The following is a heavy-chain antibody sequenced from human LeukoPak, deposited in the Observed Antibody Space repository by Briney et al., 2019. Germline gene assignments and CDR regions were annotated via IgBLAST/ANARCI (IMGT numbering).Heavy chain of an antibody. CDR1: GGTFSSYA. CDR3: ARATYYYDSSGFDFDY. V-gene: IGHV1-69*13. Sequence: ASVKVSRKASGGTFSSYAISWVRQAPGQGLEWMGGIIPIFGTANYAQKFQGRVTITADESTSTAYMELSSLRSEDTAVYYCARATYYYDSSGFDFDYWGQGTLVTVSS. CDR2: IIPIFGTA. J-gene: IGHJ4*02. D-gene: IGHD3-22*01.